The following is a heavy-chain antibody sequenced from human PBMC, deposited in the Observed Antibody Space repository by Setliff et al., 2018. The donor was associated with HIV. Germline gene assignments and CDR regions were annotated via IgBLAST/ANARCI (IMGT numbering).Heavy chain of an antibody. CDR2: ISSYSGNT. J-gene: IGHJ3*02. V-gene: IGHV1-18*01. CDR3: ARVAWYYSFWSGLGDAFDI. Sequence: ASVKVSCKASGYTFTSYGISWVRQAPGQGLEWMGWISSYSGNTNYAQKLQGRVTMTTDTSTSTAYMELRSLRSDDTAVYYCARVAWYYSFWSGLGDAFDIWGQGTMVTVSS. D-gene: IGHD3-3*01. CDR1: GYTFTSYG.